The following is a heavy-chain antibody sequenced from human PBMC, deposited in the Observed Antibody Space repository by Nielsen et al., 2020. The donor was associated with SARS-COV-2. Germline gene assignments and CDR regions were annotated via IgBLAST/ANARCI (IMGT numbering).Heavy chain of an antibody. CDR3: AREGRKLRVDY. CDR1: GFTFSDYY. J-gene: IGHJ4*02. D-gene: IGHD3-16*01. Sequence: GESLKISCVGSGFTFSDYYMSWVRQAPRTGLERVSLITSSSTYTNYADSVMGRFTISRDNAKNSLSLQMHSLRSESTAVYYWAREGRKLRVDYWGQGTLVTVSS. CDR2: ITSSSTYT. V-gene: IGHV3-11*05.